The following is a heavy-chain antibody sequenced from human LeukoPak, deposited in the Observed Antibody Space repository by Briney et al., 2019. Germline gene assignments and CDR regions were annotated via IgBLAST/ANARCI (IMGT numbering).Heavy chain of an antibody. J-gene: IGHJ4*02. V-gene: IGHV4-34*01. CDR3: ANWLEGARTFFDY. CDR2: INHSGST. Sequence: SETLSLTCAVYGGSFSGYYWSWIRQPPGKGLEWIGEINHSGSTNYNPSLKSRVTISVDTSKNQFSLKLSSVTAADTAVYYCANWLEGARTFFDYWGQGTLVTVSS. CDR1: GGSFSGYY. D-gene: IGHD1-26*01.